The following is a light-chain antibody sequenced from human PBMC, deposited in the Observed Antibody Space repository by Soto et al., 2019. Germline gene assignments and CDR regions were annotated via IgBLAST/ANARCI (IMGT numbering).Light chain of an antibody. CDR3: QQDGSSLRT. V-gene: IGKV3-20*01. CDR2: GAS. CDR1: QSVSSSY. Sequence: EIVLTQSTGTLSLSPGERATLSCRASQSVSSSYLAWYQQKPGQAPRLLIYGASSRATGIPDRFSGTGSGTDFKLTISRLEPEDVAVYYCQQDGSSLRTFGQGTKVEIK. J-gene: IGKJ1*01.